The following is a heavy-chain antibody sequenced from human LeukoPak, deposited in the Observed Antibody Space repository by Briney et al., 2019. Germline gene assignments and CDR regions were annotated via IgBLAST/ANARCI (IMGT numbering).Heavy chain of an antibody. CDR2: MNPNSGNT. CDR1: GYTFTSYD. D-gene: IGHD6-13*01. CDR3: ANGPRSGSWSQYWFDP. Sequence: ASVKVSCKASGYTFTSYDINWVRQATGQGLEWMGWMNPNSGNTGYAQKFQGRVTMTRNTSVSTAYMELSSLRSEDTAVYYCANGPRSGSWSQYWFDPWGQGTLVTVSS. V-gene: IGHV1-8*01. J-gene: IGHJ5*02.